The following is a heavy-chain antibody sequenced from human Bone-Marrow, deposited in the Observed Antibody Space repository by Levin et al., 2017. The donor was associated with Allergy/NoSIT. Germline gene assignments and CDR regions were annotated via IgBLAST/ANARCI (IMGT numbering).Heavy chain of an antibody. CDR1: GFDFSSYS. CDR2: ISKSSRTI. D-gene: IGHD7-27*01. V-gene: IGHV3-48*04. CDR3: AKGQELWNPFDS. Sequence: GGSLRLSCTASGFDFSSYSLNWVRQTPEKGLDWLAYISKSSRTIYYAASVRGRFTISRDNAENSVYLQMESLRVDDTAVYYCAKGQELWNPFDSWGQGTQVTVSS. J-gene: IGHJ5*01.